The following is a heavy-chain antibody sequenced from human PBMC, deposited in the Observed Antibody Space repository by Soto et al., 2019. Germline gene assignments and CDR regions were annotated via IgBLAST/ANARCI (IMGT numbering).Heavy chain of an antibody. D-gene: IGHD3-10*01. J-gene: IGHJ5*02. CDR2: MFYSGST. CDR3: ARAVNYYGSGSFYWWFDP. CDR1: GGSISSYY. Sequence: WETLSLTCTVSGGSISSYYWSWIRQPPGRGLEWIGYMFYSGSTNYNPSLKSRVTMSVDTSKNQFSLKLSSVSAADTAVYYCARAVNYYGSGSFYWWFDPCGQGTLVTVSS. V-gene: IGHV4-59*01.